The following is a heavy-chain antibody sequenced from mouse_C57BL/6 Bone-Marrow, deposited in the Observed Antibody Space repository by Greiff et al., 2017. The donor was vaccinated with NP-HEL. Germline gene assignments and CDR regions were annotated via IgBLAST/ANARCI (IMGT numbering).Heavy chain of an antibody. CDR3: ARGYYDYHWFAY. Sequence: QVQLQQSGAELARPGASVKLSCKASGYTFTSYGISWVKQRTGQGLEWIGEIYPRSGNTYYNEKFKGKATLTADKSSSTAYMELRSLTSEDSAVYFCARGYYDYHWFAYGGQGTLVTVSA. CDR2: IYPRSGNT. CDR1: GYTFTSYG. J-gene: IGHJ3*01. D-gene: IGHD2-4*01. V-gene: IGHV1-81*01.